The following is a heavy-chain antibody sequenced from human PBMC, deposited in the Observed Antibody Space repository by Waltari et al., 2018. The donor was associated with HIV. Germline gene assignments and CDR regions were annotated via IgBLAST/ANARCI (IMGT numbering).Heavy chain of an antibody. V-gene: IGHV4-39*01. Sequence: QLQLQESGPRLVKPSETLSLTCTVSGGSMTSSSYYWGWIRQPPGKGLEWIGSMSYSGSTYNNASLRSRLTISVDTSKNQFSLKLTSVTAADTAMYYCARSFSGYSNYFDPWGQGTLVTVSS. D-gene: IGHD4-4*01. CDR2: MSYSGST. CDR3: ARSFSGYSNYFDP. J-gene: IGHJ5*02. CDR1: GGSMTSSSYY.